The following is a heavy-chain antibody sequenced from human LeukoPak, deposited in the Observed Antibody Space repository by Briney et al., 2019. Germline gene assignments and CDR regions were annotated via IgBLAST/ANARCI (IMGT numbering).Heavy chain of an antibody. CDR2: INPTGGST. CDR1: GYTFTSYY. J-gene: IGHJ5*02. CDR3: ARDNSVGDNAWWFDP. Sequence: ASVKVSCRASGYTFTSYYMHWVRQAPGQGLEWMGLINPTGGSTGYAQKFQGRVTMTRDMSTSTDYMELSSLRSEDTAIYYCARDNSVGDNAWWFDPWGQGTLVTVSS. V-gene: IGHV1-46*01. D-gene: IGHD1-26*01.